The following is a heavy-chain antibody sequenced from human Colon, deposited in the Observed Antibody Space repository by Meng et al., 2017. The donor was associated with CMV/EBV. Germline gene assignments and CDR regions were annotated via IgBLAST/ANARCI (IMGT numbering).Heavy chain of an antibody. D-gene: IGHD2-2*01. CDR1: GGPFNSNA. CDR2: IIPIFGTP. CDR3: ARSPLPAALNWFDP. J-gene: IGHJ5*02. V-gene: IGHV1-69*13. Sequence: SVKVSCKPSGGPFNSNAISWVRQAPGQGLEWMGGIIPIFGTPKYAQKFQDRVTITADESTSTSYMELSGLTSDDTAVYFCARSPLPAALNWFDPWGQGTLVTVSS.